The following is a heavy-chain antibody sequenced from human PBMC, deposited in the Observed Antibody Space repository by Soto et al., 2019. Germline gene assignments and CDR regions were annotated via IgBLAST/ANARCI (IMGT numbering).Heavy chain of an antibody. CDR2: IYHGGRT. CDR3: ARDVGHFYDNSPSGQFDF. V-gene: IGHV4-4*02. Sequence: PSETHSLTCAVSGNYIISSSWWSWVRQPPGKGLEWIAEIYHGGRTNYNPSLKSRVTISVDKSKNQFSLKLITVTAADTAVYYCARDVGHFYDNSPSGQFDFWGQGILVTVSS. J-gene: IGHJ4*02. D-gene: IGHD3-22*01. CDR1: GNYIISSSW.